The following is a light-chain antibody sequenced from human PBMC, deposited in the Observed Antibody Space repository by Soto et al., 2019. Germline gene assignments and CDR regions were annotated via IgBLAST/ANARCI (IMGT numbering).Light chain of an antibody. V-gene: IGKV3-20*01. CDR2: AAS. J-gene: IGKJ2*01. Sequence: EIVMTQSPGTLSLSPGERATLSCRASQTINNNSLGWYQQKPGQPPRLLIFAASRRATGIPDRFSGSGSGTDFTLTISRLEPGDFGVYYCQQYGSSPPYTFGQGTKLDIK. CDR1: QTINNNS. CDR3: QQYGSSPPYT.